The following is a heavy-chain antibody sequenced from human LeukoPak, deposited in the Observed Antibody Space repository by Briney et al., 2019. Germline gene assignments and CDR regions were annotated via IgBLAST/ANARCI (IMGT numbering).Heavy chain of an antibody. Sequence: ASVKVSCKASGYTFTSYGISWVRQAPGQGLEWMGWISAYNGNTNYAQKFQGRVTMTRDTSISTAYMELSRLRSDDTAVYYCARDQMTTPHSYYYYYGMDVWGQGTTVTVSS. CDR3: ARDQMTTPHSYYYYYGMDV. CDR2: ISAYNGNT. CDR1: GYTFTSYG. J-gene: IGHJ6*02. V-gene: IGHV1-18*01. D-gene: IGHD5-24*01.